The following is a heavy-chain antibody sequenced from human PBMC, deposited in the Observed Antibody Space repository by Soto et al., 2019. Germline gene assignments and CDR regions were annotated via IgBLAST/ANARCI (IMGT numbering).Heavy chain of an antibody. CDR3: ATINTDSSGYDY. Sequence: GESLKISCKGSGYSFTSYWISWGRQMPGKGLEWMGRIDPSDSYTNYSPSFQGHVTISADKSISTAYLQWSSLKASDTAMYYCATINTDSSGYDYWGQGTLVTVYS. CDR1: GYSFTSYW. J-gene: IGHJ4*02. D-gene: IGHD6-19*01. CDR2: IDPSDSYT. V-gene: IGHV5-10-1*01.